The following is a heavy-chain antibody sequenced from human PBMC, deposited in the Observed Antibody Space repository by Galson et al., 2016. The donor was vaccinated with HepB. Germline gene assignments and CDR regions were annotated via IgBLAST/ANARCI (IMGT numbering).Heavy chain of an antibody. D-gene: IGHD3-10*01. J-gene: IGHJ3*01. CDR1: GLMYTHYA. V-gene: IGHV3-23*01. Sequence: SLRLSCAVSGLMYTHYAMNWVRQAPGKGLEWVSIIDDSGDHIYYAESVKGRFTISRDKATNTLYLQMNSLRAEDTVLYYCARDRGYRALDLWGQGTTVTVSS. CDR2: IDDSGDHI. CDR3: ARDRGYRALDL.